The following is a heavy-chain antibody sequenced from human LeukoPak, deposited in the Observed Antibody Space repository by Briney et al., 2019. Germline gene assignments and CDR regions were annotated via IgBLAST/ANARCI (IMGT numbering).Heavy chain of an antibody. J-gene: IGHJ3*02. V-gene: IGHV4-59*01. Sequence: PSETLSLTCTVSGDSISSYYWSWIRQPPGKGLEWIGYIYYIGSTNYNPSLKSRVPISIDTSKNQFSLNLSSVTAADTAVYYCARDYAFDIWGQGTMVTVSS. CDR2: IYYIGST. CDR3: ARDYAFDI. CDR1: GDSISSYY.